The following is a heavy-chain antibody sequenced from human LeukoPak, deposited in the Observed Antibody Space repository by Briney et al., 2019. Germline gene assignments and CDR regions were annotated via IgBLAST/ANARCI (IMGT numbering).Heavy chain of an antibody. D-gene: IGHD1-26*01. V-gene: IGHV3-7*01. J-gene: IGHJ3*01. CDR1: GFTFKAYW. CDR2: IQQDGSEK. Sequence: PGGSLRLSCEASGFTFKAYWMGWVRQAPGTGLEWVANIQQDGSEKYYVDSVKGRFTISRDNAKNSLYLQMNSLRAEDTAVYYCARGGPYSGSYFWGQGTMVTVSS. CDR3: ARGGPYSGSYF.